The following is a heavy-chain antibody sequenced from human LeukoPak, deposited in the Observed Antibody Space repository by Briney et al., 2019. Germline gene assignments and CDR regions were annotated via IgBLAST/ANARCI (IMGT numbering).Heavy chain of an antibody. D-gene: IGHD1-26*01. CDR3: AREVGANWFDP. V-gene: IGHV4-61*02. CDR1: GGSISSGSYY. Sequence: PSQTLSLTCTVSGGSISSGSYYWSWIRQPAGKGLEWIGRIYTSGSTNYNPSLKSRVTISVDTSKNQFSLKLSSVTAADTAVYYCAREVGANWFDPWGQGTLVTVSS. J-gene: IGHJ5*02. CDR2: IYTSGST.